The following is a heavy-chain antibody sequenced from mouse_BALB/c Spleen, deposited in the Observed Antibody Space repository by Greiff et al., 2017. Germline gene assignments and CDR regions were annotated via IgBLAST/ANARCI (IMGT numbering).Heavy chain of an antibody. CDR2: ISSGGGST. V-gene: IGHV5-12-1*01. J-gene: IGHJ4*01. CDR3: ARHRAHYAMDY. CDR1: GFAFSSYD. Sequence: EVKLVESGGGLVKPGGSLKLSCAASGFAFSSYDMSWVRQTPEKRLEWVAYISSGGGSTYYPDTVKGRFTISRDNAKNTLYLQMSSLKSEDTAMYYCARHRAHYAMDYWGQGTSVTVSS.